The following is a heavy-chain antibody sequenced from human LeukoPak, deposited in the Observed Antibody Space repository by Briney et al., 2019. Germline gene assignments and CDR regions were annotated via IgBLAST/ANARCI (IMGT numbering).Heavy chain of an antibody. D-gene: IGHD3-3*01. CDR3: AKPFWRHDTHFDY. CDR1: GFTFSSYG. J-gene: IGHJ4*02. CDR2: ISYDGSNK. Sequence: GGSLRLSCAASGFTFSSYGMHWVRQAPGKGLEWVAVISYDGSNKYYADSVKGRFTISRDNSKNTLYLQMNSLRAEDTAVYYCAKPFWRHDTHFDYWGQGTLVTVSS. V-gene: IGHV3-30*18.